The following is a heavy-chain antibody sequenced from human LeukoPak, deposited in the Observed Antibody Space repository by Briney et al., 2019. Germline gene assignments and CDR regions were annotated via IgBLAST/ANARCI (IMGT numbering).Heavy chain of an antibody. J-gene: IGHJ4*02. Sequence: SETLSLTCAVSGGSISSSNWWSWVRQPPGKGLEWIGEIYHSGSTNYNPSLKSRVTISVDKSKNQFSLKLSSVTAADTAAYYCARAAAAAKDHFDYWGQGTLVTVSS. V-gene: IGHV4-4*02. CDR3: ARAAAAAKDHFDY. CDR2: IYHSGST. CDR1: GGSISSSNW. D-gene: IGHD6-13*01.